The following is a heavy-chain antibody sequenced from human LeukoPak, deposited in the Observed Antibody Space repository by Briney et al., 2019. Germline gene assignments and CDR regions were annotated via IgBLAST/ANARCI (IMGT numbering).Heavy chain of an antibody. CDR3: ARGYSSSQADDYYFDY. D-gene: IGHD6-13*01. Sequence: PGGSLRLSCAASGFTFSSYDMHWVRQATGKGLEWVSAIGTAGDTYYPGSVKGRFTISRENAKNSLYLQMNSLRAGDTAVYYCARGYSSSQADDYYFDYWGQGTLVTVSS. CDR1: GFTFSSYD. J-gene: IGHJ4*02. CDR2: IGTAGDT. V-gene: IGHV3-13*01.